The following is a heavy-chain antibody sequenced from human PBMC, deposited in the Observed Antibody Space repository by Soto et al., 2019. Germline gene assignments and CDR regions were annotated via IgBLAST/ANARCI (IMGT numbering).Heavy chain of an antibody. J-gene: IGHJ4*02. Sequence: ASVKVSCKASGFTFTSSAMQWVRQARGQRLEWIGWIVVGSGNTNYAQKFQERVTITRDMSTSTAYMELSSLRSEDTAVYYCAADAPGYSGYESYWGQGTLVTVSS. CDR2: IVVGSGNT. CDR3: AADAPGYSGYESY. D-gene: IGHD5-12*01. V-gene: IGHV1-58*02. CDR1: GFTFTSSA.